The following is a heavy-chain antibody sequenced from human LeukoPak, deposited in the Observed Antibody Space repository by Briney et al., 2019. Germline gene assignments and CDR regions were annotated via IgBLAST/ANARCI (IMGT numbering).Heavy chain of an antibody. CDR3: ARLLPYYDYVWGSYRYKNWFDP. CDR2: IYHSGST. J-gene: IGHJ5*02. Sequence: PSETLSLTCAVSGGSISSSNWWSWVRPPPGKGLEWIGEIYHSGSTNYNPSLKSRVTISVDTSKNQFSLKLSSVTAADTAVYYCARLLPYYDYVWGSYRYKNWFDPWGQGTLVTVSS. CDR1: GGSISSSNW. V-gene: IGHV4-4*02. D-gene: IGHD3-16*02.